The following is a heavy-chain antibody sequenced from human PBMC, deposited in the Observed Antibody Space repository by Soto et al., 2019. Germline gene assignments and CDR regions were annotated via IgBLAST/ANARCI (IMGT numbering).Heavy chain of an antibody. V-gene: IGHV1-69*08. J-gene: IGHJ5*02. D-gene: IGHD3-10*01. CDR1: GGSFRTYT. CDR3: ARGIGGADGDGNWFEP. CDR2: IISVLGRA. Sequence: QVQLVQSGAEVKKPGSSVRVSCKASGGSFRTYTINWVRQAPGQGLEWVGRIISVLGRANYAQKFQGRVTLTADKFTSTAYMELSSLRSDDTAVYFCARGIGGADGDGNWFEPWGQGTLVTVSS.